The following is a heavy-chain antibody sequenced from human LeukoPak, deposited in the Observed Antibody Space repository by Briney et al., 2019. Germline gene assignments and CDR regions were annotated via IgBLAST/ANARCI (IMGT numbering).Heavy chain of an antibody. V-gene: IGHV4-59*01. CDR1: GGSINYYY. CDR2: IYYSGGT. D-gene: IGHD7-27*01. CDR3: ARETPGAGHLDY. Sequence: SETLSLTCTVSGGSINYYYWMWIRQPPGKGLEWIGYIYYSGGTHYNPSLKSRVTMLVDTSKNQFSLKLTAVTAADTAVYYCARETPGAGHLDYWGQGSLVTVSS. J-gene: IGHJ4*02.